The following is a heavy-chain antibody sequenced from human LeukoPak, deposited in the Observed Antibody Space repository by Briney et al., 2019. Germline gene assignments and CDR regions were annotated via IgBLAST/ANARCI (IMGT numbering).Heavy chain of an antibody. CDR3: EKDGVSWYYYMDV. CDR1: GFTLSNYW. V-gene: IGHV3-20*04. CDR2: ISLNGGSS. J-gene: IGHJ6*03. Sequence: GGSLRLSCSASGFTLSNYWIHWVRQAPGKGLEWVSGISLNGGSSGYADSVKGRFTISRDNAKNSLYLQMNSLRDEDTAVYYCEKDGVSWYYYMDVWGKGTMVTISS. D-gene: IGHD2-15*01.